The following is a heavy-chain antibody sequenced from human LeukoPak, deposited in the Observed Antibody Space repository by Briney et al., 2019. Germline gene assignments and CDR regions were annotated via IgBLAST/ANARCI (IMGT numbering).Heavy chain of an antibody. CDR1: GGSISSGGYY. CDR3: ALGYCGGGSCYAREYFQH. V-gene: IGHV4-31*03. CDR2: IYYSGST. J-gene: IGHJ1*01. Sequence: SETLSLTCPVSGGSISSGGYYWTWIRQHPGKGLEWIGYIYYSGSTYYNPSLESRVTISVDTSKNQFSLRLSSVTAADTAVYYCALGYCGGGSCYAREYFQHWGQGTLVTVSS. D-gene: IGHD2-15*01.